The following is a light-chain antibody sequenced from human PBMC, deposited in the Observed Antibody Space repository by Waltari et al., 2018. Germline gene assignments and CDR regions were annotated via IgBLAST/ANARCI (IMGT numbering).Light chain of an antibody. CDR3: LQRSDWPLT. J-gene: IGKJ4*01. CDR1: QSVGTQ. V-gene: IGKV3-11*01. Sequence: EIVLTQSPATLSLSPGERATLSCRASQSVGTQLAWYQQKPGQAPRLLICDASNSAADNPARFSGRGSGTDFTLTISGLEPEDFAVYYGLQRSDWPLTFGGGTKVEIK. CDR2: DAS.